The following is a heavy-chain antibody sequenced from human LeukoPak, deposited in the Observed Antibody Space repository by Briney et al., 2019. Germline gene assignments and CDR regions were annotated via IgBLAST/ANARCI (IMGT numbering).Heavy chain of an antibody. Sequence: PGGSLRLSCAASGFTFSSYAMSWVRQAPGKGLEWVSAISGSGGSTYYADSVKGRFTISRDNSKNTLYLQMNSLRAEDTAVYYCAKDSEQWLVPRILDYWGQGTLVTVSS. CDR2: ISGSGGST. CDR3: AKDSEQWLVPRILDY. J-gene: IGHJ4*02. V-gene: IGHV3-23*01. D-gene: IGHD6-19*01. CDR1: GFTFSSYA.